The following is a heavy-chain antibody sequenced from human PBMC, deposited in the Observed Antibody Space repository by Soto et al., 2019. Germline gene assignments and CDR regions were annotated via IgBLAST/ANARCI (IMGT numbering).Heavy chain of an antibody. J-gene: IGHJ5*02. CDR2: ISYDGSNK. CDR3: ARVGGDPGA. CDR1: GFTFRSYA. D-gene: IGHD2-21*02. V-gene: IGHV3-30-3*01. Sequence: QVQLVESGGGVVQPGRSLRLSCAASGFTFRSYAMQWVRQAPGKGLEWVAVISYDGSNKYYADSVKGRFTISRDNSKNTLYLQMNSLRAEDTAVYYCARVGGDPGAWGQGTLVTVSS.